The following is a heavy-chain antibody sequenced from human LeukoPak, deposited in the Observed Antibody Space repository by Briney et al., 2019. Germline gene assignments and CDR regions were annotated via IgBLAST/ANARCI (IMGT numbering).Heavy chain of an antibody. D-gene: IGHD6-19*01. J-gene: IGHJ2*01. CDR2: IYYSGST. Sequence: SETLSLTCIVSGGSISGYYWNWIRQAPGKGLEWIGYIYYSGSTNYNPSLKSRVALSVDTSKMQFSLKLSSVTAADTAVYYCARLNDIAVAGSPKDWYFDLWGRGTLVNVSS. CDR3: ARLNDIAVAGSPKDWYFDL. CDR1: GGSISGYY. V-gene: IGHV4-59*01.